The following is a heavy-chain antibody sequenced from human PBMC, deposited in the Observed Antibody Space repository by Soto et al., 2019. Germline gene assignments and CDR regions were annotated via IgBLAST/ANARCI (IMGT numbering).Heavy chain of an antibody. V-gene: IGHV4-59*12. J-gene: IGHJ4*02. CDR1: GGSISDYY. CDR3: ARKAFD. Sequence: QVQLQESGPGLVKPSETLSLTCTVSGGSISDYYWSWFRQAPGKGLDWIGYVYYSGTTNYNPSLQSRVTTSVDTSKNQFSLKMSSVTAAETAVYYCARKAFDWGQGTLVAVSS. CDR2: VYYSGTT.